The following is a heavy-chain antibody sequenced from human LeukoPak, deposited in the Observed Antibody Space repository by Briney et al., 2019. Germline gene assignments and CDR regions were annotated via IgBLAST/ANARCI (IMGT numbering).Heavy chain of an antibody. J-gene: IGHJ4*02. CDR2: ISSSSSST. CDR1: GFIFSDYY. CDR3: AGRPTGYSSGYIH. D-gene: IGHD5-18*01. Sequence: PGGSLRLSCAASGFIFSDYYMSWIRQAPGKGLEWVSYISSSSSSTNYADSVKGRFTISRDNAKNPLYLQMNSLRAEDMAVYYCAGRPTGYSSGYIHWGQGTLVTVSS. V-gene: IGHV3-11*06.